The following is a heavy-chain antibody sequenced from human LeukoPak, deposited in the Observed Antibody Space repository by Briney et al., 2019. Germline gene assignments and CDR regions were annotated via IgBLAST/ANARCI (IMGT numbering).Heavy chain of an antibody. Sequence: KRGESLKISCKGSGYSFTSYWIGWVRQMPGKGLEWMGIIYPGDSDTRYSPSFQGQVTISADKSISTAYLQWSSLKASDTAMYYCARQSMLYPPYNWFDPWGQGTLVTVSS. CDR2: IYPGDSDT. CDR1: GYSFTSYW. D-gene: IGHD2-8*01. V-gene: IGHV5-51*01. CDR3: ARQSMLYPPYNWFDP. J-gene: IGHJ5*02.